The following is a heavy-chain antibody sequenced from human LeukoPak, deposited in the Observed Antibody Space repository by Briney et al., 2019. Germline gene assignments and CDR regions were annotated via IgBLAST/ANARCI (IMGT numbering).Heavy chain of an antibody. CDR3: ARGSGYSYVGYYYYMDV. CDR2: IYHSGIT. CDR1: DYSISSGYGYY. Sequence: PSETLSLTCTVSDYSISSGYGYYWGWIRQPPGKGLEWIGNIYHSGITYYNHFNSSLKSRVTISIDTSKNQFSLKLSSVTAADTAVYYCARGSGYSYVGYYYYMDVWGKGTTVTVSS. D-gene: IGHD5-18*01. J-gene: IGHJ6*03. V-gene: IGHV4-38-2*02.